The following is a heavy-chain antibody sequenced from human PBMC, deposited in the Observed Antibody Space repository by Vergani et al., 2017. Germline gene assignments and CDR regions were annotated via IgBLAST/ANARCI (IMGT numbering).Heavy chain of an antibody. J-gene: IGHJ2*01. Sequence: EVQLVESGGGLIHPGGSLRLSCAASGFTFDDYAMHWVRQAPGKGLEWVSGINWNSDSIAYADSVKGRFTISRDNAKNSLYLQMNSLRAEDTALYYCVKDIAASGNYWYFDLLGRGTLVTVSS. CDR1: GFTFDDYA. D-gene: IGHD6-13*01. V-gene: IGHV3-9*01. CDR2: INWNSDSI. CDR3: VKDIAASGNYWYFDL.